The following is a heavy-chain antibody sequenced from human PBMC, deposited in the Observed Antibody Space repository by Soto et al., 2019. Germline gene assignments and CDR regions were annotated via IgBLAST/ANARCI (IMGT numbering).Heavy chain of an antibody. D-gene: IGHD3-9*01. J-gene: IGHJ4*02. Sequence: PSETLSLTCTVSGVSISSGGYYWSWIRQHPGKGLEWIGYIYYSGSTYYNPSLKSRVTISVDTSKNQFSLKLSSVTAADTAVYYCAVLRYFDWSHDYWGQGTLVTVS. V-gene: IGHV4-31*03. CDR3: AVLRYFDWSHDY. CDR1: GVSISSGGYY. CDR2: IYYSGST.